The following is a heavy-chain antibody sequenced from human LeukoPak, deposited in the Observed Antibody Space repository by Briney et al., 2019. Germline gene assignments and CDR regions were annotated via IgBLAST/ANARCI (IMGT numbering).Heavy chain of an antibody. CDR2: ISDSGGAT. J-gene: IGHJ4*02. CDR1: GFTFSSYW. Sequence: GGSLRLSCAASGFTFSSYWMHWVRQAPGKGLEWVSGISDSGGATYYVDSVKGRFTISRDNSKNTVYLQMNSLRAEDTAVYYCAKPVRDQLLCSNDYWGQGTLVTVSS. D-gene: IGHD2-2*01. V-gene: IGHV3-23*01. CDR3: AKPVRDQLLCSNDY.